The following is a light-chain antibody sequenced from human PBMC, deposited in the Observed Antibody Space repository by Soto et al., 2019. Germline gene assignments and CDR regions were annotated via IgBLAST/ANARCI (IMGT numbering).Light chain of an antibody. CDR3: QQYNSWPLT. Sequence: ETVMTQSPATLSMSPGERATLSCRASQSLNSDLDWYQQKPGQAPRLLIYGASTRDTGIPGRFSGSGSGTEFTLTISSLQSEDFAVYYCQQYNSWPLTFGGGTKVDIK. V-gene: IGKV3-15*01. J-gene: IGKJ4*01. CDR1: QSLNSD. CDR2: GAS.